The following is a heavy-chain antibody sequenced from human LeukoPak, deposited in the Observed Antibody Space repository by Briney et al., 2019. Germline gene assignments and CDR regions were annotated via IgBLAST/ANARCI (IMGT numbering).Heavy chain of an antibody. D-gene: IGHD3-22*01. J-gene: IGHJ4*02. CDR3: AKESIDSGGYCVDY. V-gene: IGHV3-15*01. CDR1: GFTFSNAW. CDR2: IKSKTDGGTT. Sequence: GGSLRLSCTASGFTFSNAWMNWVRQAPGKGLEWVGRIKSKTDGGTTDYAAPVKGRFTISRDDSKNTLYLQMSSLEIEDTAVYYCAKESIDSGGYCVDYWGQGALVTVSS.